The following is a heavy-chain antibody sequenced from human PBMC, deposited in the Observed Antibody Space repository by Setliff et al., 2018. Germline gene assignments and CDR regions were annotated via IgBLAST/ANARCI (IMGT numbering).Heavy chain of an antibody. V-gene: IGHV3-21*01. D-gene: IGHD3-10*01. CDR1: GFTFGTYS. CDR3: ARAGRSNYWDSFDY. J-gene: IGHJ4*02. Sequence: GGSLRLSCAASGFTFGTYSMNWVRQAPGKGLEWVSLISSSSSYIYYADSVEGRFTISRDNAKNSLYLQMNGLRAEDTAVYYCARAGRSNYWDSFDYWGQGTLVTVSS. CDR2: ISSSSSYI.